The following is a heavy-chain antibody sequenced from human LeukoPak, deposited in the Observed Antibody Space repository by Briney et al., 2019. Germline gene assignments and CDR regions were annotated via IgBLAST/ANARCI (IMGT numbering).Heavy chain of an antibody. Sequence: ASETLSLTCTVSGGSISSGSYYWSWIRQPAGKGLEWIGRIYTSGSTNYNPSLKSRVTISVDTSKDQFSLKLSSVTAADTAVYYCARDSGRSELGSGYWGQGTLVTVSS. D-gene: IGHD7-27*01. J-gene: IGHJ4*02. CDR1: GGSISSGSYY. CDR3: ARDSGRSELGSGY. V-gene: IGHV4-61*02. CDR2: IYTSGST.